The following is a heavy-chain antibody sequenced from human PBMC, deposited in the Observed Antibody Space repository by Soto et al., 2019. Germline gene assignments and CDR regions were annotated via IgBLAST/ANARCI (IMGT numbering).Heavy chain of an antibody. J-gene: IGHJ6*02. CDR2: ISPHTGGT. CDR3: ARMRVPAAIETDYYYGMDV. D-gene: IGHD2-2*02. V-gene: IGHV1-2*02. CDR1: GYTFNRYY. Sequence: ASVKVSCKASGYTFNRYYMHWVRQAPGPGLEWMGWISPHTGGTTYAQKFQGRVTMTRDTSVSTAYMELSSLRSEDTAVYYCARMRVPAAIETDYYYGMDVWGQGTTVTVSS.